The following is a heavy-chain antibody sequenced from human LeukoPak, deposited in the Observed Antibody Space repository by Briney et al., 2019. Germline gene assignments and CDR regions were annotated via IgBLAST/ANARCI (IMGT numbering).Heavy chain of an antibody. Sequence: GGSLRLSCAASGFTLSSYAMSWVRQAPGKGLEWVSGISGSGGSTYYADSVKGRFTIFRDNSKNTLYLQMNSLRAEDTAVYHCANGWSPDYWGRGTLVTVSS. J-gene: IGHJ4*02. CDR1: GFTLSSYA. D-gene: IGHD2-15*01. CDR2: ISGSGGST. V-gene: IGHV3-23*01. CDR3: ANGWSPDY.